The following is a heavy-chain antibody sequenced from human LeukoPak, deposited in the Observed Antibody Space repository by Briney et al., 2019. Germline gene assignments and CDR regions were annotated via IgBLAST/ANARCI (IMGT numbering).Heavy chain of an antibody. CDR3: ARGGQWLVLEKDAFDI. CDR2: INHSGST. Sequence: SETLSLTCAVYGGSFSGYYWSWIRQPPGKGLEWIGEINHSGSTNYNPSLKSRATISVDTSKNQFSLKLSSVTAADTAVYYCARGGQWLVLEKDAFDIWGQGTMVTVSS. CDR1: GGSFSGYY. V-gene: IGHV4-34*01. J-gene: IGHJ3*02. D-gene: IGHD6-19*01.